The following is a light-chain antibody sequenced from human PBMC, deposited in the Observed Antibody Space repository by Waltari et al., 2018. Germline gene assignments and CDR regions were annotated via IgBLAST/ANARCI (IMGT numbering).Light chain of an antibody. J-gene: IGKJ2*01. CDR2: GAS. Sequence: EIVMTQSPATLSVSPGERATLSCRASQSISTNLAWYQQKPGQAPRLLISGASTRATGIPGRVSGSGSGTGFTLTISSLQSEDFAIYYCQQYNNWLPYTFGQGTKLEIK. CDR3: QQYNNWLPYT. V-gene: IGKV3-15*01. CDR1: QSISTN.